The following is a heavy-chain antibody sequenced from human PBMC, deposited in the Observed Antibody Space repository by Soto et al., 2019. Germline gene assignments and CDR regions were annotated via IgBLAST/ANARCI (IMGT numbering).Heavy chain of an antibody. CDR1: GFSLNSYA. Sequence: LRLLSALSGFSLNSYAMHWVRQAPGKGLEWVAVISYYGSNKYYADSVKGRFTIPRDNSKNTLYLQMNSLRAEDTAVYYSAREVGWDDWDQGILVTVS. CDR3: AREVGWDD. V-gene: IGHV3-30-3*01. CDR2: ISYYGSNK. D-gene: IGHD1-26*01. J-gene: IGHJ4*02.